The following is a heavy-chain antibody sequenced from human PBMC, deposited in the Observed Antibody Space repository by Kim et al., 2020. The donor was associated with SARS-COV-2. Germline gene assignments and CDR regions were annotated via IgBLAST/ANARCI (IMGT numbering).Heavy chain of an antibody. D-gene: IGHD6-6*01. Sequence: KSRVTISVDTSKNQFSLKLSSVTAADTAVYYCAREGFLLVRSHYYYYMDVWGKGTTVTVSS. V-gene: IGHV4-31*02. J-gene: IGHJ6*03. CDR3: AREGFLLVRSHYYYYMDV.